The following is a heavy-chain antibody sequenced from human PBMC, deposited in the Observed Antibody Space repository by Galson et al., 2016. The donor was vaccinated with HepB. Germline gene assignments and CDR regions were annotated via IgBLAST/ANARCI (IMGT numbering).Heavy chain of an antibody. CDR2: IHHRGST. CDR3: AGSSSWFSSLKD. J-gene: IGHJ4*02. CDR1: GGSVNSGDQY. D-gene: IGHD6-13*01. Sequence: TLSLTCTVSGGSVNSGDQYWSWIRQHPGRGLEWIGYIHHRGSTYYNPSLKSRVSMSVDTSKNQFSLKLSSVSAADTAVYYCAGSSSWFSSLKDWSQGTLVTVSS. V-gene: IGHV4-31*03.